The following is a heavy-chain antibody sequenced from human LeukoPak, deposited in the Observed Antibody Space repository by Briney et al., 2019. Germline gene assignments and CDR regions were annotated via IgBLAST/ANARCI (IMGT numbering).Heavy chain of an antibody. CDR2: ISSSSSTI. CDR1: GFIFSSYS. J-gene: IGHJ4*02. CDR3: AKDRMITFGGVIPEFDY. Sequence: GGSLRLSCAASGFIFSSYSMNWVRQAPGKGLECVSYISSSSSTIYYADSVKGRFTISRDNAKNSLYLQMNSLRAEDTAVYYCAKDRMITFGGVIPEFDYWGQGTLVTVSS. V-gene: IGHV3-48*01. D-gene: IGHD3-16*02.